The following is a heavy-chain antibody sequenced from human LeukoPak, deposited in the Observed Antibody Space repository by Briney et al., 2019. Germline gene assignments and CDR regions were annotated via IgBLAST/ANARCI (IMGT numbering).Heavy chain of an antibody. CDR3: AKDVAMTYRGYFDL. CDR2: IRQDGENR. Sequence: GGSLRLSCAASGFTFSSYSMNWVRQAPGKGLEWVAHIRQDGENRVYIDSVKGRFTISRDNDEKTLYLQMNSLRREDTAIYYCAKDVAMTYRGYFDLWGRGTHAIVSS. D-gene: IGHD3-22*01. V-gene: IGHV3-30*02. J-gene: IGHJ2*01. CDR1: GFTFSSYS.